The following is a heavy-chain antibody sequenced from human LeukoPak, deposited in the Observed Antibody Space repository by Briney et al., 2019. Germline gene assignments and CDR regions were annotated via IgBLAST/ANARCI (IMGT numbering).Heavy chain of an antibody. D-gene: IGHD1-26*01. CDR3: ARAGVVVGATYHDAFDI. V-gene: IGHV3-23*01. CDR2: ISGSGDNT. CDR1: GFTFSSYA. Sequence: PGGSLRLSCAASGFTFSSYAMSWVRQAPGKGLEWVSAISGSGDNTYDADSVKGRFTISRDNAKNSLYLQMNSLRAEDTAVYYCARAGVVVGATYHDAFDIWGQGTMVTVSS. J-gene: IGHJ3*02.